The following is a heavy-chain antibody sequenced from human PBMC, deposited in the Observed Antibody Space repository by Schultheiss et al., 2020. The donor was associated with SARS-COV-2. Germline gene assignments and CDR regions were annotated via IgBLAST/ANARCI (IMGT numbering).Heavy chain of an antibody. CDR3: ARDDDSSGYYIDH. J-gene: IGHJ4*02. D-gene: IGHD3-22*01. CDR2: ISYDGSNK. V-gene: IGHV3-30*03. CDR1: GFTFSSYS. Sequence: GGSLRLSCAASGFTFSSYSMNWVRQAPGKGLEWVAVISYDGSNKYYPDSVKGRFTISRDNTKNTLDLQMNSLRGEDTAVYYCARDDDSSGYYIDHWGQGTLVTVSS.